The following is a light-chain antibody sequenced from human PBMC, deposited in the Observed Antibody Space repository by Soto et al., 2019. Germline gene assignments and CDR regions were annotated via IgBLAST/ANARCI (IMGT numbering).Light chain of an antibody. CDR3: AAWDDSLNGYV. V-gene: IGLV1-44*01. CDR2: NNN. CDR1: SSNIGTNT. J-gene: IGLJ1*01. Sequence: QSVLTQPPSASGTPGQRVTISCSGSSSNIGTNTVNWYQQLPGTAPKLLIYNNNQRPSGVPDRFSGSKSGTSASLAISGLKSDIEADYYWAAWDDSLNGYVFGIGTKVPVL.